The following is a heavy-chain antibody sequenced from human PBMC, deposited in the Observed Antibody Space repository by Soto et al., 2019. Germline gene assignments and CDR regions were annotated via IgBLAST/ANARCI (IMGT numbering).Heavy chain of an antibody. CDR1: GGSISSSSYY. Sequence: SETLSLTCTVSGGSISSSSYYWGWIRQPPGKGLEWIGSIYYSGSTYYNPSLKSRVTISVDTSKNQFSLKLSSVTAADTAVYYCARLQDNWNWYWFDHWGQGTLVTVSS. V-gene: IGHV4-39*01. CDR2: IYYSGST. D-gene: IGHD1-7*01. CDR3: ARLQDNWNWYWFDH. J-gene: IGHJ5*02.